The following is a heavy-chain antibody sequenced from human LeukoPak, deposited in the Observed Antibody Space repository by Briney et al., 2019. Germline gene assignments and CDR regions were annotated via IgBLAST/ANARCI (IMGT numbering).Heavy chain of an antibody. CDR3: ARLTWITDY. D-gene: IGHD5-12*01. Sequence: SETLSLTCTVSGDSISSSSNWWGWLRQPPGKGLEWIGHIKSSGSPNYNPPLKSRVTISVDTSKNPFSLKVSSVTAADTAVYYCARLTWITDYWGQGILVTVSA. V-gene: IGHV4-39*01. CDR1: GDSISSSSNW. J-gene: IGHJ4*02. CDR2: IKSSGSP.